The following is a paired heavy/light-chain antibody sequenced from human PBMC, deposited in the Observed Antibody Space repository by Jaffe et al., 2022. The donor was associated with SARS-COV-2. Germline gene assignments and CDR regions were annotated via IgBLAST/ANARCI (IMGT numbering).Heavy chain of an antibody. CDR2: IYWDDDK. V-gene: IGHV2-5*02. J-gene: IGHJ4*02. CDR3: AHRLVGNYGYYFDY. CDR1: GFSLSTNAAG. Sequence: QITLKESGPTLVEPTQTLTLTCSFSGFSLSTNAAGVGWIRQPPGKALEWLALIYWDDDKRYSPSLKSRLTITKDTSKNHVVLTMTNMDPVDSATYYCAHRLVGNYGYYFDYWGQGTLVTVSS. D-gene: IGHD3-10*01.
Light chain of an antibody. CDR2: DDS. CDR3: QVWDSNNDHEV. V-gene: IGLV3-21*02. J-gene: IGLJ2*01. CDR1: NIGSKS. Sequence: SYVLTQPPSVSVAPGQTARITCGGNNIGSKSVHWYQQKPGQAPVLVVYDDSDRPSGIPERFSGSNSGNTATLTITRVEAGDEADYHCQVWDSNNDHEVFGGGTKLAVL.